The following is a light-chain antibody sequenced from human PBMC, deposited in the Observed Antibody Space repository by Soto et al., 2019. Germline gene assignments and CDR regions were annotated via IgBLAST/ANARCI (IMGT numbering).Light chain of an antibody. CDR3: QQRSNGPSYT. CDR2: EAS. Sequence: EIVLTQSPATLSLSPGERATLSCRASLSVSTYLAWYQHKPGQAPRLLIYEASNRASGIPARFSGSGSGTDFTLTISSLEPEDFAVYYCQQRSNGPSYTFGQGTKLEIK. CDR1: LSVSTY. V-gene: IGKV3-11*01. J-gene: IGKJ2*01.